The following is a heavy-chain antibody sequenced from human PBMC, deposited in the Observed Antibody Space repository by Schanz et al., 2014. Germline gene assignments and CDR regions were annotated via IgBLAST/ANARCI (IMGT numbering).Heavy chain of an antibody. CDR2: ISGSGGST. V-gene: IGHV3-23*01. J-gene: IGHJ4*02. CDR3: AKVRYSSGWRGDYFDE. Sequence: EVQLLESGGGLVQPGGSLRLSCAAFGFTFSSYAMSWVRQAPGKGLEWVSAISGSGGSTYYADSVKGRFTISRDNSKNTLYLQMNSLRAEDTAVYYCAKVRYSSGWRGDYFDEWGQGTLVTVSS. CDR1: GFTFSSYA. D-gene: IGHD6-25*01.